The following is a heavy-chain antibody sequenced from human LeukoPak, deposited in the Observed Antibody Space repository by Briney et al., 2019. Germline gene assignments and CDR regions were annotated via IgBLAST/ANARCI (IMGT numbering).Heavy chain of an antibody. CDR3: ARDRGIAAAGPSWFDP. D-gene: IGHD6-13*01. J-gene: IGHJ5*02. CDR1: GDSISSNTYY. V-gene: IGHV4-39*07. Sequence: SETLSLTCPVSGDSISSNTYYWGWIRQPPGKGLEWIGEIYHSGSTNYNPSLKSRVTISVDKSKNQFSLKLSSVTAADTAVYYCARDRGIAAAGPSWFDPWGQGTLVTVSS. CDR2: IYHSGST.